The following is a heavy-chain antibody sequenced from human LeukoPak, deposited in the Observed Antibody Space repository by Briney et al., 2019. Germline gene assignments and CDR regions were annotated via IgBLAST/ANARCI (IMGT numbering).Heavy chain of an antibody. J-gene: IGHJ3*02. D-gene: IGHD2-2*01. CDR2: IIPIFGTA. CDR1: GGTFSSYA. CDR3: ASPTTYCSSTSCYGAFDI. Sequence: SVKVSCKASGGTFSSYAISWVRQAPGQGLEWMGGIIPIFGTANYAQKFQGRVTITADESTSTAYMELSSLRSEDTAVYYCASPTTYCSSTSCYGAFDIWGQGTMVTVSS. V-gene: IGHV1-69*13.